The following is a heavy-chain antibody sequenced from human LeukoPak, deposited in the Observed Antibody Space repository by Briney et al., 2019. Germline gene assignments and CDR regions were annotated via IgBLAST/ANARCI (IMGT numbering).Heavy chain of an antibody. J-gene: IGHJ5*02. CDR2: INHSGST. D-gene: IGHD2-21*02. Sequence: SETLSLTCAVYGGSFSGYYRSWIRQPPGKGLEWIGEINHSGSTNYNPSLKSRVTISVDTSKNQFSLKLSSVTAADTAVYYCARGPKHIVVVTAYNWFDPWGQGTLVTVSS. CDR3: ARGPKHIVVVTAYNWFDP. V-gene: IGHV4-34*01. CDR1: GGSFSGYY.